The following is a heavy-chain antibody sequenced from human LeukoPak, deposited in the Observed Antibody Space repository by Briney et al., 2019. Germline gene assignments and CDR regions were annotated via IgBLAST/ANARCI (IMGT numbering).Heavy chain of an antibody. CDR2: FSGGVDNT. Sequence: GGCLRLSSAASLFTFCRDAMSSGSQTPGEGLGWGSAFSGGVDNTCYADSVRGGFTISRDNSKNTLFLQMNSLRAEDTAIYSCAKPVDGASVQRYFQPWGQGPLVTVSS. CDR1: LFTFCRDA. J-gene: IGHJ1*01. D-gene: IGHD1-1*01. V-gene: IGHV3-23*01. CDR3: AKPVDGASVQRYFQP.